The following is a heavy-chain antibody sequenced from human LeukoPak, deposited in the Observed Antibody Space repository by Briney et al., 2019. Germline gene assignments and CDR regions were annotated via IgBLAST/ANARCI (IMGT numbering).Heavy chain of an antibody. Sequence: ASVKVSCKASGYTFTSYDINWVRQATGQGLEWMGWMNPNSGNTGYAQKFQGRVTMTRNTSISTAYMELSSLRSEDTAVYYCARGPLAAAGANDAFDIWGQGTMVTVSS. V-gene: IGHV1-8*01. CDR2: MNPNSGNT. CDR1: GYTFTSYD. D-gene: IGHD6-13*01. CDR3: ARGPLAAAGANDAFDI. J-gene: IGHJ3*02.